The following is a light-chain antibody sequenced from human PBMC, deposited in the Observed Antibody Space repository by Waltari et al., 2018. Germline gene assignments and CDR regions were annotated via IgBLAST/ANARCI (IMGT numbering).Light chain of an antibody. Sequence: QTVVTQEPSLSVSPGGTVTLTCALSSGSLSTTSYASWYQQTPGQARRALIYKSKTRSSGGPDRFAGSIFGNKAALTITGAQADDEPDYYCLLYMGGGIWVFGGGTKLTVI. J-gene: IGLJ3*02. CDR3: LLYMGGGIWV. CDR2: KSK. CDR1: SGSLSTTSY. V-gene: IGLV8-61*01.